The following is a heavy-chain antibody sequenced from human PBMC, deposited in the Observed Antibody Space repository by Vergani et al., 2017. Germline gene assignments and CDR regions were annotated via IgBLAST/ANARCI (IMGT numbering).Heavy chain of an antibody. Sequence: EVQLLESGGGLVQPGGSLRLSCAASGFTFSSYAMSWVRQGPGKGLEWVSGMSGSGGSTYYADSVKCRFTISRDNSKNTLYLQMNSLRAEATAVYYCARTRYCTSTSCYPDYWGQGTLVTVSS. J-gene: IGHJ4*02. CDR2: MSGSGGST. V-gene: IGHV3-23*01. CDR1: GFTFSSYA. CDR3: ARTRYCTSTSCYPDY. D-gene: IGHD2-2*01.